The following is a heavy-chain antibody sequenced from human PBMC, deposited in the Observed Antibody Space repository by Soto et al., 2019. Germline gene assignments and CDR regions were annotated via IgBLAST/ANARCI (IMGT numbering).Heavy chain of an antibody. J-gene: IGHJ6*02. D-gene: IGHD3-16*02. CDR3: ARPMLPGRGDYVWGSYRYTNYYYGMDV. CDR2: IYPGDSDT. Sequence: EVQLVQSGAEVKKPGESLKISCKGSGYSFTSYWIGWVRQMPGKGLEWMGIIYPGDSDTRYSPSFQGQVTISADKSISTAYLQWSSLKASDTAMYYCARPMLPGRGDYVWGSYRYTNYYYGMDVWGQGTTVTVSS. V-gene: IGHV5-51*01. CDR1: GYSFTSYW.